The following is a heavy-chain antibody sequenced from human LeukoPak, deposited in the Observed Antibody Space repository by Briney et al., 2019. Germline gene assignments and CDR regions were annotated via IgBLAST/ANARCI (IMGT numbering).Heavy chain of an antibody. J-gene: IGHJ6*02. Sequence: GGSLRLSCAASGFTFSSYWMHWVRQAPGKGLVWVSRINSDGGNTSYAGSVKGRFTISRDNAKNTLYLQMNSLRAEDTAVYYCARYPRRSTSYYYYYGMDVWGQGTTVTVSS. CDR1: GFTFSSYW. CDR2: INSDGGNT. V-gene: IGHV3-74*01. D-gene: IGHD2-2*01. CDR3: ARYPRRSTSYYYYYGMDV.